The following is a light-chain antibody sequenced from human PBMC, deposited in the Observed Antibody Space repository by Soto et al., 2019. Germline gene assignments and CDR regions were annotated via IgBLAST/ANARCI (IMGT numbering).Light chain of an antibody. V-gene: IGKV3D-15*01. CDR3: QQYNQWPPWT. CDR1: QSVTSN. CDR2: AAS. J-gene: IGKJ1*01. Sequence: EIVLTQSPDTLAVSPGEVATLSCWASQSVTSNLAWYQKKRGQAPRLLIYAASTRATGVPARFSGSGSGTELTLTISSLQSEDFAVYYCQQYNQWPPWTFGQGTKVDIK.